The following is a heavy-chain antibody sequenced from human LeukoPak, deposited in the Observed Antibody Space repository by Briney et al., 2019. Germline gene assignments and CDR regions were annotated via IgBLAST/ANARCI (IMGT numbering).Heavy chain of an antibody. CDR3: ARDGGYCSSTSCYSFDY. CDR1: GYTFTSYA. V-gene: IGHV1-3*01. J-gene: IGHJ4*02. CDR2: INAGNGNT. D-gene: IGHD2-2*01. Sequence: ASVKVSCTASGYTFTSYAMHWVRQAPGQRREWMGWINAGNGNTKYSQKFQGRVTITRDTSASTAYMELSSLRSEDTAVYYCARDGGYCSSTSCYSFDYWGQGTLVAVSS.